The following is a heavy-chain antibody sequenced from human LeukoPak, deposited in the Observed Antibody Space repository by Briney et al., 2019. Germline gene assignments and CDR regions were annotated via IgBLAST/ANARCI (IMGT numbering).Heavy chain of an antibody. J-gene: IGHJ5*02. CDR2: IYHSGST. CDR3: ARVQKEPANMRIWFGELLGWFDP. V-gene: IGHV4-30-2*01. CDR1: GGSISSGGYS. D-gene: IGHD3-10*01. Sequence: NPSQTLSLTCAVSGGSISSGGYSWSWIRQPPGKGLEWIGYIYHSGSTYYNLSLKSRVTISVDRSKNQFSLKLSSVTAADTAVYYCARVQKEPANMRIWFGELLGWFDPWGQGTLVTVSS.